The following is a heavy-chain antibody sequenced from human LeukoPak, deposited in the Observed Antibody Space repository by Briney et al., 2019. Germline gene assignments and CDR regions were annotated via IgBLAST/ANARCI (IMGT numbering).Heavy chain of an antibody. CDR1: GYTFTSYD. CDR3: ARDFRSSWYDWFDP. D-gene: IGHD6-13*01. V-gene: IGHV1-8*01. Sequence: ASVKVSCKASGYTFTSYDINWVRQATGQGLEWMGWTNPNSGNTGYAQKFQGRVTMTRNTSISTAYMELSSLRSEDTAVYYCARDFRSSWYDWFDPWGQGTLVTVSS. J-gene: IGHJ5*02. CDR2: TNPNSGNT.